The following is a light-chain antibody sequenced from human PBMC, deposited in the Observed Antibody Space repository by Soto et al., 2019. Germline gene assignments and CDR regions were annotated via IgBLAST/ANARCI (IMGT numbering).Light chain of an antibody. CDR2: DTS. V-gene: IGKV3-11*01. J-gene: IGKJ4*02. Sequence: EIVLTQSPVTLSLSPGERATLSCRASQSISYYLAWYQQKPGQAPRLLIYDTSNRATGITARFSGSGSGTDFTLTIASLEPEDSAVHFCHQRSHWSSLTFAGGTRVEI. CDR3: HQRSHWSSLT. CDR1: QSISYY.